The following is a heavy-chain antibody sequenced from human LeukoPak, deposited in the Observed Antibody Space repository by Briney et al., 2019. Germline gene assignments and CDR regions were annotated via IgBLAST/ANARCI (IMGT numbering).Heavy chain of an antibody. CDR3: ARTTYYYDSSGYFDY. CDR1: GLTARSNY. J-gene: IGHJ4*02. Sequence: PGGSLRLSCTASGLTARSNYMSWVRQAPGKGLEWVSVIYSGGSTYYADSVKGRFTISRDNSKNTLYLQMKSLRAEDTAVYYCARTTYYYDSSGYFDYWGQGTLVTVSS. CDR2: IYSGGST. D-gene: IGHD3-22*01. V-gene: IGHV3-53*01.